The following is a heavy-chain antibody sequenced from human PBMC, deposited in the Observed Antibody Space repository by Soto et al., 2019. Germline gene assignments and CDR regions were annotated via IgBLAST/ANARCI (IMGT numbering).Heavy chain of an antibody. J-gene: IGHJ4*02. Sequence: GGSLRLSCAASGFTFSDYYMSWIRQAPGKGLEWVSYISSGDNIIYYADSVKGRFTISRDNSKNTLYLQMNSLRAEDTAVYYCARGQYYYDSSGYFDYWGQGTLVTVSS. CDR3: ARGQYYYDSSGYFDY. CDR2: ISSGDNII. D-gene: IGHD3-22*01. CDR1: GFTFSDYY. V-gene: IGHV3-11*04.